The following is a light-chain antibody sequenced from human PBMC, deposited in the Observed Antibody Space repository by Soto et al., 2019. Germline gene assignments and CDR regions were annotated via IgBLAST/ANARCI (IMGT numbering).Light chain of an antibody. V-gene: IGLV2-14*01. CDR2: DIH. CDR1: SSDIGGYNY. Sequence: SVLTQPASVSGSPGQSITISCTGTSSDIGGYNYVSWFQQHPDKAPKLMIYDIHGRPSGVSNRFSGSKSGNTASLTISGLQAEDEADYYCSSFTSSGTRVFGTGTKLTVL. CDR3: SSFTSSGTRV. J-gene: IGLJ1*01.